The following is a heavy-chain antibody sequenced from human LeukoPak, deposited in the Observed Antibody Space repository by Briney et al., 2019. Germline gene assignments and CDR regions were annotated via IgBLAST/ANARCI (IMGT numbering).Heavy chain of an antibody. CDR1: GFTFSSFA. Sequence: GGSLRLSCAASGFTFSSFAMSWVRQVPGKGLEWVSGISGNGATTHHADSVKGRFSISRDNSKNTLYLQMNSLRAEDTAVYYCAKDRRYDCRGGPDYWGQGTLVTVSS. D-gene: IGHD2-15*01. V-gene: IGHV3-23*01. CDR2: ISGNGATT. CDR3: AKDRRYDCRGGPDY. J-gene: IGHJ4*02.